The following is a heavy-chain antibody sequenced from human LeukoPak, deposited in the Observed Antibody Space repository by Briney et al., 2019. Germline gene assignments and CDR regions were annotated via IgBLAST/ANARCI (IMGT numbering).Heavy chain of an antibody. CDR2: FDPEDGET. CDR1: GYTLTELS. D-gene: IGHD6-13*01. Sequence: GASVKVSCKVSGYTLTELSMHWVRQAPGKGREWRGGFDPEDGETIYAQKFQGRVTMTEDTSTDTAYMELSSLRSEDTAVYYCATLLGIAAAGTNYWGQGTLVTVSS. J-gene: IGHJ4*02. CDR3: ATLLGIAAAGTNY. V-gene: IGHV1-24*01.